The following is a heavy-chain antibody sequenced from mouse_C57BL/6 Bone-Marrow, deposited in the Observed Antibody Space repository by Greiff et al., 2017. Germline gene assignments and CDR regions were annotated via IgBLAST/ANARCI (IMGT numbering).Heavy chain of an antibody. J-gene: IGHJ1*03. CDR2: IDPENGDT. V-gene: IGHV14-4*01. Sequence: VQLQQSGAELVRPGASVKLSCTASGFNIKDDYMHWVKQRPEQGLEWIGWIDPENGDTEYASKFQGKATITADTSSNTAYLQLSSLTSEDTAVYYCTVFFTTVVATPYWYFDVWGTGTTVTVSS. CDR3: TVFFTTVVATPYWYFDV. CDR1: GFNIKDDY. D-gene: IGHD1-1*01.